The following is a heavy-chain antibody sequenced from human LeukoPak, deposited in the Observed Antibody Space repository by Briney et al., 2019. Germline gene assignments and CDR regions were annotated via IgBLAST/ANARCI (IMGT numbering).Heavy chain of an antibody. CDR1: GFIFSSYA. Sequence: GGSLRLSCAASGFIFSSYAMSWVRQAPGKGLEWVSYGGSGGSTYYADSVKGRFTVSRDDSKSTLYLQMNSLTAEDAAVYYCAKMRGQYYHSYYMDAWGKGTTVTVSS. J-gene: IGHJ6*03. CDR3: AKMRGQYYHSYYMDA. V-gene: IGHV3-23*01. CDR2: GGSGGST.